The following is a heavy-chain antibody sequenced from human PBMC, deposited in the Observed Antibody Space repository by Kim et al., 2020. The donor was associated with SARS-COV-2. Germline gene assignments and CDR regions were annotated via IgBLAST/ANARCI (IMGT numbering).Heavy chain of an antibody. J-gene: IGHJ4*02. V-gene: IGHV4-34*01. Sequence: PSLKSRVTISVDTSNSQFSLKLSSVTAADTAVYYCARGGRYYGSGPFDYWGQGTLVTVSS. D-gene: IGHD3-10*01. CDR3: ARGGRYYGSGPFDY.